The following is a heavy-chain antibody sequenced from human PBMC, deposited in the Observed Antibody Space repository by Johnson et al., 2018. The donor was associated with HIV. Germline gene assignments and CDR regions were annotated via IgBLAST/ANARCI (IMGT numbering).Heavy chain of an antibody. D-gene: IGHD3-10*01. CDR3: AKDPTDFGADWAFDI. CDR2: ISCDGSKK. Sequence: QVQLVESGGGVVQAGRSQRVSCAASGLTFTTYFIHWVRQAPGKGLEWVTVISCDGSKKCYGDFVKGRFTISRDSSKNTLYLQINSLRGDDTAVYYCAKDPTDFGADWAFDIWGQGTMVTVSS. V-gene: IGHV3-30-3*01. CDR1: GLTFTTYF. J-gene: IGHJ3*02.